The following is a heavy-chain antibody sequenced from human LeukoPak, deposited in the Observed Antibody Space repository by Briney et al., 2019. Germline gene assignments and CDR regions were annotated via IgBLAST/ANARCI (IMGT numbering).Heavy chain of an antibody. CDR1: GGSFSGYY. CDR3: ARGPFKRRLGYCSSTSCYAGVNYFDY. Sequence: PSETLSLTXAVYGGSFSGYYWSWIRQPPGKGLEWIGEINHSGSTNYNPSLKSRVTISVDTSKNQFSLKLSSVTAADTAVYYCARGPFKRRLGYCSSTSCYAGVNYFDYWGQGTLVTVSS. CDR2: INHSGST. V-gene: IGHV4-34*01. D-gene: IGHD2-2*01. J-gene: IGHJ4*02.